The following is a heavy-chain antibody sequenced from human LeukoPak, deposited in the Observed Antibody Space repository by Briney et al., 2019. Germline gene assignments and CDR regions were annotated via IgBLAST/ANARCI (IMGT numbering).Heavy chain of an antibody. J-gene: IGHJ4*02. CDR1: GFTFSSYS. CDR2: ISDDGSNI. V-gene: IGHV3-30-3*01. Sequence: GGSLRLSCAASGFTFSSYSMNWVRQAPGKGLEWVAVISDDGSNIYYADSVKGRFTISRDNSKNTLYLQMNSLGGEDTAIYYCARESVFDSWGQGTLVTVSS. CDR3: ARESVFDS.